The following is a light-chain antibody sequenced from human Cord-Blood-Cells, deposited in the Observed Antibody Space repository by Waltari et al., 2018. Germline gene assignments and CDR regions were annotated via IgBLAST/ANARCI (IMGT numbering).Light chain of an antibody. CDR2: GAS. CDR3: QQYNNWPPYT. V-gene: IGKV3-15*01. Sequence: TQSPATLSVSPGERATLSCRASQSVSSNLAWYQQKPGQAPRLPIYGASTRATGIPARFSGSGSGTEFTLTISSLQSEDFAVYYCQQYNNWPPYTFGQGTKLEIK. J-gene: IGKJ2*01. CDR1: QSVSSN.